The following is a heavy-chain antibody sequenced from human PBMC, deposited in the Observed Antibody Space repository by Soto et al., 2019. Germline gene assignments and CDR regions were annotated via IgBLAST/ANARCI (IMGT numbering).Heavy chain of an antibody. V-gene: IGHV4-30-4*08. CDR1: GDSISSSSYY. CDR3: ARIGLTTALL. CDR2: IYYSGST. J-gene: IGHJ4*02. Sequence: SETLSLTCTVSGDSISSSSYYWGWIRQPPGKGLEWIGYIYYSGSTYYNPPLRSRVTISINTSKNHFFLNLSSVTAADTAVYYCARIGLTTALLWGQGTLVTVSS. D-gene: IGHD4-17*01.